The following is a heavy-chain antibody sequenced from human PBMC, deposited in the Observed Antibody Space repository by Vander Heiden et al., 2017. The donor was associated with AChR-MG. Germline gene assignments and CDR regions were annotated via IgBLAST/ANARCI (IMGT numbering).Heavy chain of an antibody. CDR3: ARSQGFCSGGSCGYNWFDP. Sequence: EVHLVQSVAQAIQPGESLKISGKVSGYTFTNYCTAWVRNMPGKGLEWMGIIYPGDSDTRYSPSCQGQVTFSADKSISTAYLQWSSLKASDTAMYYCARSQGFCSGGSCGYNWFDPWGQGTLVTVSS. D-gene: IGHD2-15*01. V-gene: IGHV5-51*01. CDR2: IYPGDSDT. J-gene: IGHJ5*02. CDR1: GYTFTNYC.